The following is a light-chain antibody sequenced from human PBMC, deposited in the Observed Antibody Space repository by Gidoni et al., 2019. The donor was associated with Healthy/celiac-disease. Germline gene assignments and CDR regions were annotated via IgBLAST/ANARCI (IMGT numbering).Light chain of an antibody. V-gene: IGKV3-20*01. Sequence: IVLTPASGTLSLSPRERATLSCRASQSVSSSYLAWYQQKPGQAPRLLIYGASSRATGIPDRFSGSGSGTDFTLTISRLEPEDFAVYYCQQDGSSPWTFGQGTKVEIK. CDR1: QSVSSSY. CDR2: GAS. J-gene: IGKJ1*01. CDR3: QQDGSSPWT.